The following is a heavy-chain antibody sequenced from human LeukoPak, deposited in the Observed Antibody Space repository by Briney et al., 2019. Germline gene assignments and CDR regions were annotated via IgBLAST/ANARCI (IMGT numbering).Heavy chain of an antibody. J-gene: IGHJ4*02. CDR1: GYTFTGYY. D-gene: IGHD3-22*01. V-gene: IGHV1-2*02. CDR2: INPNSGGT. Sequence: ASVKVSCKASGYTFTGYYMHWVRQAPGQGFEWMGWINPNSGGTNYAQKFQGRVTMTRDTSISTAYMELSRLRSDDTAVYYCARETYYYDSSGYFSYDYWGQGTLVTVSS. CDR3: ARETYYYDSSGYFSYDY.